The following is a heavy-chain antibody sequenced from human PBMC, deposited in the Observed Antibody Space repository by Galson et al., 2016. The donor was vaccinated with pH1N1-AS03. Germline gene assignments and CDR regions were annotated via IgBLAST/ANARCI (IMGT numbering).Heavy chain of an antibody. CDR3: VSESRILFWYFDL. Sequence: SETLSLTCTVSGGSITGHYWSWIRQSPGKGLEWIGYIFDSGTTNYNPSLKSRVTISLETSRNQLSLQLTSVTAADTAVYYCVSESRILFWYFDLWGRGTPVTVSS. CDR2: IFDSGTT. J-gene: IGHJ2*01. CDR1: GGSITGHY. V-gene: IGHV4-59*11.